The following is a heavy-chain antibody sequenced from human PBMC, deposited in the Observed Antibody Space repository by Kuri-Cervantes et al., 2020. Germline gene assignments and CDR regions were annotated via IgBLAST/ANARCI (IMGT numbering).Heavy chain of an antibody. Sequence: GGSLRLSCAASGFTFSSYSMNWVRQAPGKGLEWVSYISSSSSTIYYADSVKGRFTISRDNAKNSLYLQMNSLRAEDTAVYYCARGASYQPLGYWGQGTLVTVSS. CDR3: ARGASYQPLGY. CDR1: GFTFSSYS. CDR2: ISSSSSTI. V-gene: IGHV3-48*01. J-gene: IGHJ4*02. D-gene: IGHD2-2*01.